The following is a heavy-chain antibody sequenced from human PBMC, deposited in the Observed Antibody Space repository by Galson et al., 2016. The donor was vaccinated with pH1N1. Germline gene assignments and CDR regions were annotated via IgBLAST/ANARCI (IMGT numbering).Heavy chain of an antibody. V-gene: IGHV3-7*01. J-gene: IGHJ6*02. CDR2: IKQDGSVK. CDR3: ARDRSGRGVGSSYDMDV. D-gene: IGHD3-10*01. CDR1: GFTFSTYW. Sequence: SLRLSCAASGFTFSTYWMTWVRQAPGKGLEWVANIKQDGSVKYYVDSVKGRFTISRDNAKNSLYLQMNSLRVEDTALYYCARDRSGRGVGSSYDMDVWCQGTTVTVSS.